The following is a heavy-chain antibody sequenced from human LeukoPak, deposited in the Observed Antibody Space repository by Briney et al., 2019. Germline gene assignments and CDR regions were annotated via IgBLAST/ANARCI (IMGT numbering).Heavy chain of an antibody. D-gene: IGHD3-22*01. J-gene: IGHJ6*03. CDR1: GGSFSGYY. CDR3: ARVPYDSSGYYYDYYYYYYMDV. CDR2: INHSGST. V-gene: IGHV4-34*01. Sequence: SETLSLTCAVYGGSFSGYYWSWIRQPPGKGLEWIGEINHSGSTNYNPSLKSRVTISVDTSKNQFSLKLSSVTAADTAVYYCARVPYDSSGYYYDYYYYYYMDVWGKGTTVTVSS.